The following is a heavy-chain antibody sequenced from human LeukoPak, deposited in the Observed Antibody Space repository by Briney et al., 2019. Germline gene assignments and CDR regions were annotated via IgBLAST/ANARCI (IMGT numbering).Heavy chain of an antibody. J-gene: IGHJ6*03. CDR3: VRGIGVPVAVPSYYDYYYMYV. Sequence: SETLSLTCTVSGGSISSGGYYWSWIRQHPGKGLEWIGYIYYSGSTYYNPSLKSRVTISVDTSKSQFSMKMSSVTAADTAVYYRVRGIGVPVAVPSYYDYYYMYVCGKGTTVTVSS. CDR1: GGSISSGGYY. D-gene: IGHD2-2*01. V-gene: IGHV4-31*03. CDR2: IYYSGST.